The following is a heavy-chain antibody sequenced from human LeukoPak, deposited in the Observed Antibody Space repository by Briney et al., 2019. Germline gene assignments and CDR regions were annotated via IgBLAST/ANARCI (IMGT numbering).Heavy chain of an antibody. Sequence: PSETLSLTCSVSDGSISSYYWSWIRQPPGKGLEWIGFIYYSGSTNYNPSLKSRVTISLDTSKNQFSLKLSSVTAADTAVYYCARHYPNHRYDSSGYYFGGFDYWGPGTLVTVSS. V-gene: IGHV4-59*08. CDR1: DGSISSYY. CDR2: IYYSGST. D-gene: IGHD3-22*01. CDR3: ARHYPNHRYDSSGYYFGGFDY. J-gene: IGHJ4*02.